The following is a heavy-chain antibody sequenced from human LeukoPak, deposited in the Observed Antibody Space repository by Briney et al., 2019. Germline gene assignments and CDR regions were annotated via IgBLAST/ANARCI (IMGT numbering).Heavy chain of an antibody. D-gene: IGHD6-13*01. Sequence: ASVKVSCKASGYTFTSYYMHWVRQAPGQGLEWMGGIIPIFGTANYAQKFQGRVTITADESTSTAYMELSSLRSEDTAVYYCARANPMAAAGDYYYGMDVWGQGTTVTVSS. CDR2: IIPIFGTA. CDR3: ARANPMAAAGDYYYGMDV. J-gene: IGHJ6*02. V-gene: IGHV1-69*13. CDR1: GYTFTSYY.